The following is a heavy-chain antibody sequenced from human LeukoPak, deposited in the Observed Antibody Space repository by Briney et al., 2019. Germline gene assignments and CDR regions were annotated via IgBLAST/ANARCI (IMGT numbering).Heavy chain of an antibody. D-gene: IGHD3-10*01. J-gene: IGHJ5*02. CDR1: GGSISSYY. CDR2: IYYSGST. Sequence: PSETLSLTCTVSGGSISSYYWSWIRQPPGKGLEWIGYIYYSGSTNYNPSLKSRVTISVDTSKNQFSLKLSSVTAADTAVYYCARHHYGSGSFMDWFDPWGQGTLVTVSS. V-gene: IGHV4-59*01. CDR3: ARHHYGSGSFMDWFDP.